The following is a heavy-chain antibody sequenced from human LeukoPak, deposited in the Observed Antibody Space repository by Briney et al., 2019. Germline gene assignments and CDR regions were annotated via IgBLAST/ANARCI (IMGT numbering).Heavy chain of an antibody. D-gene: IGHD6-19*01. Sequence: GGSLRLSCTASGLTLSTAWMSWVRQAPGKGLEWVGRIKSKTEGGTTDYAAPMKGRFTISIDDSKNTLYLQMNSLTTGDTAVYYCAKYNIGWNFGSWGQGTLVTVSS. V-gene: IGHV3-15*01. J-gene: IGHJ4*02. CDR3: AKYNIGWNFGS. CDR1: GLTLSTAW. CDR2: IKSKTEGGTT.